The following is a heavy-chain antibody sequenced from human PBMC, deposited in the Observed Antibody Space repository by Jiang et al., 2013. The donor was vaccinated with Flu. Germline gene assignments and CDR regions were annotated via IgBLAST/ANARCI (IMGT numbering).Heavy chain of an antibody. CDR1: GYTFNKKY. CDR2: IYPHGSET. J-gene: IGHJ3*02. Sequence: CGAEVKKPGESLKISCQGPGYTFNKKYVGWVRQTPGKGLEWMGIIYPHGSETRYSPSFQGQVTISADQSVSTAYLQWRSLRASDTAMYYCATNDDDGDPGAFDIWGQGTMLTVSS. D-gene: IGHD1-1*01. V-gene: IGHV5-51*01. CDR3: ATNDDDGDPGAFDI.